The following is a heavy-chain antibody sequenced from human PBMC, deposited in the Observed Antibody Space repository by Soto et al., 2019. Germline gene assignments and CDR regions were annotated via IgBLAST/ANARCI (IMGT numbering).Heavy chain of an antibody. J-gene: IGHJ4*02. CDR2: IVHSGTT. Sequence: PSETLSLTCAVSGYSISSGYYWCWMRQPPGKRRGGRGSIVHSGTTYDNPSLKRRVTISADMSNNHFSLKLTCVTAADTSVYYWARLLADSRGYYYFDYWGQGTLVTVSS. D-gene: IGHD3-22*01. V-gene: IGHV4-38-2*01. CDR3: ARLLADSRGYYYFDY. CDR1: GYSISSGYY.